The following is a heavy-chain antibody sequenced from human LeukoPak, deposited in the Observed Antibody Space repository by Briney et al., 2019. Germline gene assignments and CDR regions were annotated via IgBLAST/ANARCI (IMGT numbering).Heavy chain of an antibody. J-gene: IGHJ4*02. D-gene: IGHD6-19*01. CDR2: IWFDGSNK. V-gene: IGHV3-33*01. Sequence: GRSLRLSCAASGFTFSSYGMHWFRQVPGKGLEWVSAIWFDGSNKYYADSVKGRLTISRDNSKNTLYLEMNSLRAEDTAVYHCARDQREQWLPVFDYWGQGTLVTVSS. CDR1: GFTFSSYG. CDR3: ARDQREQWLPVFDY.